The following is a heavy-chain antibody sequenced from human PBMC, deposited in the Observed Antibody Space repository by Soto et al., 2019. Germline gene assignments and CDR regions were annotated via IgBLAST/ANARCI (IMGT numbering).Heavy chain of an antibody. J-gene: IGHJ4*02. CDR1: EFIFSNYE. CDR3: ARGYCSGSTCYSGGY. Sequence: EVQLVESGGGLVQPGGSLRLSCAASEFIFSNYEMNWVRQAPGKGLEWLSYIASNGNTIYYANSVKGRFTVSRDNAKGSLYLQMNSLRAADTAVYYCARGYCSGSTCYSGGYWGQGTLVTVSS. CDR2: IASNGNTI. V-gene: IGHV3-48*03. D-gene: IGHD2-15*01.